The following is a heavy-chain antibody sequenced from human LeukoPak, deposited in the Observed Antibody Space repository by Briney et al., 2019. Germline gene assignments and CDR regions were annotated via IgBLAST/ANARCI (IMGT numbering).Heavy chain of an antibody. CDR2: INQSGNT. D-gene: IGHD3-3*01. J-gene: IGHJ5*02. V-gene: IGHV4-34*01. CDR3: ARRTIFGKNWFDP. CDR1: GGSFSGHY. Sequence: SETLSLTCAVSGGSFSGHYWSWIRQPPGKGLEWIGEINQSGNTKYNPSLKSRVTISVDTSKNQFSLKLSSVTAADTAVYYCARRTIFGKNWFDPWGQGTLVTVSS.